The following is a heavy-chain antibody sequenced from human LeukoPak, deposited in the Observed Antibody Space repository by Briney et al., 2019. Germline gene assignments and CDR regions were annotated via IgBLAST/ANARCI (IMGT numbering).Heavy chain of an antibody. CDR3: ARDGMTAAEFDY. J-gene: IGHJ4*02. Sequence: GGSLRLSCAASGFTFSSYSMNWVRQAPGKGLEWVSSISSSSSCIYYADSVKGRFTISRDNAKNSLYLQMNSLRAEDTAVYYCARDGMTAAEFDYWGQGTQVTVSS. D-gene: IGHD1-26*01. V-gene: IGHV3-21*01. CDR1: GFTFSSYS. CDR2: ISSSSSCI.